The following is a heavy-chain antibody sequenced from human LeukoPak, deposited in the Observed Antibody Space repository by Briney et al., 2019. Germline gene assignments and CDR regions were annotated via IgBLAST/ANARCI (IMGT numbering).Heavy chain of an antibody. CDR1: GFTFDDYA. J-gene: IGHJ4*02. Sequence: GGSLRLSCAASGFTFDDYAMHWVRQAPGKGLEWVSGISWNSGSIGYADSVKGRFIISRDNAKNSLYLQMNSLRAEDTALYYCAKASYSSGWSSIDYWGQGTLVTVSS. D-gene: IGHD6-19*01. CDR3: AKASYSSGWSSIDY. CDR2: ISWNSGSI. V-gene: IGHV3-9*01.